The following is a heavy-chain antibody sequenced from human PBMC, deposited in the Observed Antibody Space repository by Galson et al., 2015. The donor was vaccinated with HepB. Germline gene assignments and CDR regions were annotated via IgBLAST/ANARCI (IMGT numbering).Heavy chain of an antibody. CDR2: IYSGGST. CDR3: ARARGFWSVFPDGMDV. J-gene: IGHJ6*02. V-gene: IGHV3-66*01. CDR1: GFTFSSYA. Sequence: SLRLSCAASGFTFSSYAMSWVRQAPGKGLEWVSVIYSGGSTYYTDSVKGRFTISRDNSKNTLYLQMNSLRGEDTAVYYCARARGFWSVFPDGMDVWGQGTTVTVSS. D-gene: IGHD3-3*01.